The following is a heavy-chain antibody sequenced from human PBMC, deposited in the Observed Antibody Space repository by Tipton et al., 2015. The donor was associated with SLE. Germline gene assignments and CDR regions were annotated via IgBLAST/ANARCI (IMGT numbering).Heavy chain of an antibody. CDR1: GGSISSGGYY. CDR2: IYYSGST. CDR3: ARGLGDGIAAAGCGY. Sequence: TLSLTCTVSGGSISSGGYYWSWIRQHPGKGLEWIGYIYYSGSTNYNPSLKSRVTISVDTSKNQFSLKLSSVTAADTAVYYCARGLGDGIAAAGCGYWGQGTLVTVSS. V-gene: IGHV4-61*08. D-gene: IGHD6-13*01. J-gene: IGHJ4*02.